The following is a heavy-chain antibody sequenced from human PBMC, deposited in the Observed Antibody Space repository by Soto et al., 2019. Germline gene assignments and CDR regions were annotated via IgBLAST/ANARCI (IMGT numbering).Heavy chain of an antibody. CDR1: GGTFSSYT. CDR2: IIPILGIA. CDR3: ARASYLDTAMDPYYYDSSGYSPDHPNWFDP. V-gene: IGHV1-69*02. D-gene: IGHD3-22*01. J-gene: IGHJ5*02. Sequence: ASVKVSCKASGGTFSSYTISWVRQAPGQGLEWMGRIIPILGIANYAQKFQGRVTITADKSTSTAYMELSSLRSEDTAVYYCARASYLDTAMDPYYYDSSGYSPDHPNWFDPWGQGTLVTVSS.